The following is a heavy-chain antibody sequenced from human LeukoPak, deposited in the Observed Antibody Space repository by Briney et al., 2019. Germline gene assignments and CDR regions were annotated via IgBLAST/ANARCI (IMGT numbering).Heavy chain of an antibody. CDR2: IYYSGST. V-gene: IGHV4-59*01. Sequence: NPSETLTLTCTVSGGSISSCYWSWIRQPPGKGLEWVGYIYYSGSTNYNPSLKGRVTISVDTSKNQFSLKLSSLTAADTAVYYCAQNPQPDYDFPFSWGQGTLVTVSS. D-gene: IGHD3-3*01. CDR3: AQNPQPDYDFPFS. J-gene: IGHJ4*02. CDR1: GGSISSCY.